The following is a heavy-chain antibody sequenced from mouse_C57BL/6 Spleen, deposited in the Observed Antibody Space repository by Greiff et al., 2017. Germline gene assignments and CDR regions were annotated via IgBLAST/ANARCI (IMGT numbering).Heavy chain of an antibody. D-gene: IGHD2-5*01. Sequence: EVHLVESGGDLVKPGGSLKLSCAASGFTFSSYGMSWVRQTPDKRLEWVATISSGGSYTYYPDSVKGRFTISRDNAKNTLYLQMSSLKSEDTAMYYCARPLYYSNYGFAYWGQGTLVTVSA. J-gene: IGHJ3*01. CDR3: ARPLYYSNYGFAY. CDR2: ISSGGSYT. CDR1: GFTFSSYG. V-gene: IGHV5-6*01.